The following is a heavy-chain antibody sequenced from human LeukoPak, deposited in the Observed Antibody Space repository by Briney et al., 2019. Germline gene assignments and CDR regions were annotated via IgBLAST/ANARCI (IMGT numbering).Heavy chain of an antibody. J-gene: IGHJ4*02. CDR2: MYYSGST. Sequence: PSETLSLTCTVSGASIRSYYWSWIRQPPGKGLEWIGYMYYSGSTNYNPSLKSRVTISVDTSKNQFSLKLSSVTAADTAVYYCARGGDDILTGYYVDYWGQGTLVTVSS. CDR1: GASIRSYY. D-gene: IGHD3-9*01. CDR3: ARGGDDILTGYYVDY. V-gene: IGHV4-59*01.